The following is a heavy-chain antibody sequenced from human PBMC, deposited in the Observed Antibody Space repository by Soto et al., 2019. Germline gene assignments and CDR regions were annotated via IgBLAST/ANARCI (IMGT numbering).Heavy chain of an antibody. V-gene: IGHV4-59*08. D-gene: IGHD6-19*01. CDR1: GGSISSYY. J-gene: IGHJ6*03. CDR2: IYYSGST. Sequence: QVQLQESGPGLVKPSETLSLTCTVSGGSISSYYWSWIRQPPGKGLEWIGYIYYSGSTNYNPSLRSRANISADTSKDRVSLKLGSVNAADPAVYYWARHRPISDGQWPPPQGYYYYMAVWGKGTTVTVSS. CDR3: ARHRPISDGQWPPPQGYYYYMAV.